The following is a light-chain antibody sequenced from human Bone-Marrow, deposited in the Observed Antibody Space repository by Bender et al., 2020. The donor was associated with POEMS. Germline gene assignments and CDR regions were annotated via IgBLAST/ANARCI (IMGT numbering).Light chain of an antibody. Sequence: QSALTQPASVSGAPGQAITISCPGTGSDGGGYNYVAWYQQHPGKGPKLLIFDVSDRPSGVSDRFSGSKSGNTASLTISGLQAEDEADYHCCSYAGSNTYVLFGGGTKLTVL. CDR3: CSYAGSNTYVL. V-gene: IGLV2-14*03. J-gene: IGLJ2*01. CDR2: DVS. CDR1: GSDGGGYNY.